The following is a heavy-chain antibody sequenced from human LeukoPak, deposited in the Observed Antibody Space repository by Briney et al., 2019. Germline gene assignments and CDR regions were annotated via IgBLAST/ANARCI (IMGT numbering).Heavy chain of an antibody. J-gene: IGHJ5*02. Sequence: SETLSLTCSVSGGSIRSIIYYWGWIRQPPGKGLEWIGSIYHSGSTYYNPSLKSRVTISVDTSKNQFSLKLSSVTAADTAVYYCARDHYDSSGYYYWFDPWGQGTLVTVSS. CDR3: ARDHYDSSGYYYWFDP. D-gene: IGHD3-22*01. CDR1: GGSIRSIIYY. CDR2: IYHSGST. V-gene: IGHV4-39*07.